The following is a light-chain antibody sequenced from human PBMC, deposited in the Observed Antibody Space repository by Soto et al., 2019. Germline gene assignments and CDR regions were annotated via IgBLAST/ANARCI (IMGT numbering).Light chain of an antibody. Sequence: QSALTQPASVSGSPGQSITISCTGTSSDVGGYNYVSWYQQHPGKAPKLMIYDVSNRPSGVSNRFSGSKSGNTASLTISGLQAEDEADYYCSSYTSSSTPRFGTGTKLTVL. J-gene: IGLJ1*01. V-gene: IGLV2-14*01. CDR3: SSYTSSSTPR. CDR1: SSDVGGYNY. CDR2: DVS.